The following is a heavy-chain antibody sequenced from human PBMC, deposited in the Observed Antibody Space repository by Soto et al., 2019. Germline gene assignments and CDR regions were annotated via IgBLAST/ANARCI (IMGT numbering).Heavy chain of an antibody. CDR3: AADWVGATDNYYYDGMDV. CDR1: GFTFTSSA. V-gene: IGHV1-58*01. Sequence: ASVKVSCKASGFTFTSSAVQWARQARGQRLEWIGWIVVGSGNTNYAQKFQERVTITRDMSTSTAYMELSSLRSEDTAVYYCAADWVGATDNYYYDGMDVWGQGTTVTVSS. D-gene: IGHD1-26*01. J-gene: IGHJ6*02. CDR2: IVVGSGNT.